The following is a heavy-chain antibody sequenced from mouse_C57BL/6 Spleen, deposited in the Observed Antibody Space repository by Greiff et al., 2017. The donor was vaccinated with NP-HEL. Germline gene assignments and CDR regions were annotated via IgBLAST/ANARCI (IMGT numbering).Heavy chain of an antibody. CDR3: ARITTVSSYWYFDV. CDR2: IYPGSGST. V-gene: IGHV1-55*01. Sequence: QVQLQQPGAELVKPGASVKMSCKASGYTFTSYWITWVKQRPGQGLEWIGDIYPGSGSTNYNEKFKSKATLTVDTSSSTAYMQLSSLTSEDSAVYYCARITTVSSYWYFDVWGTGTTVTVSS. CDR1: GYTFTSYW. D-gene: IGHD1-1*01. J-gene: IGHJ1*03.